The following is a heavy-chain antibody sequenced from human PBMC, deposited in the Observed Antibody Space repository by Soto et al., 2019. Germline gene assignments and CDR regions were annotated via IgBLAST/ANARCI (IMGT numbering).Heavy chain of an antibody. V-gene: IGHV1-8*01. J-gene: IGHJ5*02. CDR1: GYTFTSYD. CDR2: MNPNSGNT. Sequence: QVQLVQSGAEVKKPGASVKVSCKASGYTFTSYDINWVRQATGQGLEWMGWMNPNSGNTAYAQKFQGRVTMTRNTAISTVYTGVSSLRSEDAAVDYWARERSGGGGNWFDPWGQGTLVTVSS. D-gene: IGHD3-10*01. CDR3: ARERSGGGGNWFDP.